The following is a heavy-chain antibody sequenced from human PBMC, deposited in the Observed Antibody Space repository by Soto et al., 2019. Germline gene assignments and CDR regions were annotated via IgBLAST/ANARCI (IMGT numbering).Heavy chain of an antibody. V-gene: IGHV1-18*01. CDR1: GYTFTSYG. CDR3: ARDPVAANYYSYSMDV. Sequence: ASVKISCKASGYTFTSYGISWVRQAPGQGLEWMGWISAYNGNTNYAQKLQGRVTMTTDTSTSTAYMELRSLRSDDTAVYYCARDPVAANYYSYSMDVWGKGTTVTSP. CDR2: ISAYNGNT. J-gene: IGHJ6*03. D-gene: IGHD2-15*01.